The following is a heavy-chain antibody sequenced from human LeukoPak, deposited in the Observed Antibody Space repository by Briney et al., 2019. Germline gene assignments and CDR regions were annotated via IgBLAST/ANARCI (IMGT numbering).Heavy chain of an antibody. CDR1: GGSISNYY. V-gene: IGHV4-59*08. CDR3: ARADSNLRDAFDI. Sequence: ASETLSLTCTVSGGSISNYYWSWIRQPPVKGLEWIGYIYYSGSTNYIPSLKSRVTISVDTSKNQFSLKLSSVTAADTAVYYCARADSNLRDAFDIWGQGTMVSVSS. J-gene: IGHJ3*02. D-gene: IGHD4-4*01. CDR2: IYYSGST.